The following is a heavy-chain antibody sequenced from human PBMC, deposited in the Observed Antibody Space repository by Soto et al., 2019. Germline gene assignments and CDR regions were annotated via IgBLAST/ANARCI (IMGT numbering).Heavy chain of an antibody. J-gene: IGHJ4*02. CDR3: ARDRGYSTFDY. D-gene: IGHD3-10*01. Sequence: GSLRLSCAASGFTFSSNWMSWVRQVPGKGLEWVANMNQDGSEKNYVDSVKGRFTISRDNAKNSLFLQMNSLRAEDTAVYYCARDRGYSTFDYWGQGTLVTVSS. V-gene: IGHV3-7*03. CDR1: GFTFSSNW. CDR2: MNQDGSEK.